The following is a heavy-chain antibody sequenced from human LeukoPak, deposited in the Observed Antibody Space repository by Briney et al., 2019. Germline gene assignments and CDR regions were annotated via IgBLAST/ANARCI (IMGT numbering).Heavy chain of an antibody. J-gene: IGHJ6*02. Sequence: ASVKVSCKASGYTFSRYYMHWVRQAPGQGLEWTGIINPSGGSTSYAQKFQGRVTMTRDTSTRIVYMELSSLRSEDTVVYYCARWGASGLALIYYYGMDVWGQGTTVTVSS. CDR1: GYTFSRYY. CDR3: ARWGASGLALIYYYGMDV. V-gene: IGHV1-46*01. D-gene: IGHD3/OR15-3a*01. CDR2: INPSGGST.